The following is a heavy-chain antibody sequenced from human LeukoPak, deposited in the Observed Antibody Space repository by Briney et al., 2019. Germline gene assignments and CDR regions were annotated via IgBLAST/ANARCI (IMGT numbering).Heavy chain of an antibody. CDR1: WFTVSINY. CDR2: IYSGDYT. V-gene: IGHV3-53*01. J-gene: IGHJ4*02. D-gene: IGHD1-7*01. Sequence: PGGSLTLSCSPSWFTVSINYMSCLRQAPGKGLVWFSVIYSGDYTFYADSLKGRFTISRDNSKNTLYLQMNSLRAEDTAVYYCAAKVELRSNGPYFNSWGQGTLVTVSS. CDR3: AAKVELRSNGPYFNS.